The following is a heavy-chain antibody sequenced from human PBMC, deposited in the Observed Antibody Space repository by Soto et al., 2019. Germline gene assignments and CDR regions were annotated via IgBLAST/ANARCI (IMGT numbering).Heavy chain of an antibody. CDR3: ASSFGPYYNFDY. CDR1: GFTFSSYW. CDR2: IKQGGSEK. V-gene: IGHV3-7*01. D-gene: IGHD3-16*01. J-gene: IGHJ4*02. Sequence: GGSLRLSCAASGFTFSSYWMSWVRQAPGKGLEWVANIKQGGSEKYYVDSVKGRFTISRDNAKNSLYLQMNSLRAEDTAVYYCASSFGPYYNFDYWGQGTLVTVSS.